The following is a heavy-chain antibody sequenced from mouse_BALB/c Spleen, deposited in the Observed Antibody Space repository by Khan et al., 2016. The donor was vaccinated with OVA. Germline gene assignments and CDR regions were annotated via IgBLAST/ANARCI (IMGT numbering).Heavy chain of an antibody. CDR3: ARRDYSWLAD. D-gene: IGHD1-1*02. J-gene: IGHJ3*01. CDR2: INPSNGRT. V-gene: IGHV1S81*02. Sequence: QVQLQQSGAELVKPGASVKLSCKTSGYTFTTYWMHWVKQRPGQGLEWIGEINPSNGRTNYNEKFKNKATLTVDKPSNTVHIQLSSLTSEDSAVYYCARRDYSWLADWGQGTLVSVSA. CDR1: GYTFTTYW.